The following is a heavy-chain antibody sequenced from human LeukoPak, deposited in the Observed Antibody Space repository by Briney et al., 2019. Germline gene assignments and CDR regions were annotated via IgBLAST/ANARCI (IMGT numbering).Heavy chain of an antibody. CDR2: IYRSGST. Sequence: SETLSLTCAVSGGSISSSNWWSWVRQPPGKGLEWIGEIYRSGSTNYNPSLKSRVTISVDTSKNQFSLKLSSVTAADTAVYYCARARYKTLDYWGQGTLATVSS. CDR1: GGSISSSNW. CDR3: ARARYKTLDY. V-gene: IGHV4-4*02. J-gene: IGHJ4*02. D-gene: IGHD1-1*01.